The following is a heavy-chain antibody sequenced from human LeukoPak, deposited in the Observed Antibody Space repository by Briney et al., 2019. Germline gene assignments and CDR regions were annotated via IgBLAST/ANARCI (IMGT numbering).Heavy chain of an antibody. Sequence: SETLSLTCTVSGGSISSYYWSWIRQPAGKGLEWIGRIYTSGSTNFNPSLKSRVTMSVDTSKNQFSLKLSSVTAADTAVYYCARGGYDYVWGSYRPISWGQGTLVTVSS. CDR1: GGSISSYY. CDR2: IYTSGST. D-gene: IGHD3-16*02. V-gene: IGHV4-4*07. J-gene: IGHJ4*02. CDR3: ARGGYDYVWGSYRPIS.